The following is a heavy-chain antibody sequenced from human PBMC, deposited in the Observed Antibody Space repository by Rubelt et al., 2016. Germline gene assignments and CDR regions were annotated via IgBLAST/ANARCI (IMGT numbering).Heavy chain of an antibody. CDR1: GFTVSSNY. Sequence: EVQLVESGGGLIQPGGSLRLSCAASGFTVSSNYMSWVRQAPGKGLEWVSVIYSGGGTYYADSVKGRFTISRDNSKNTLYLEMNSLRAEDTAVYFCAREYRFSFGFDLWGQGTPVTVSS. CDR3: AREYRFSFGFDL. D-gene: IGHD5-18*01. V-gene: IGHV3-53*01. J-gene: IGHJ4*02. CDR2: IYSGGGT.